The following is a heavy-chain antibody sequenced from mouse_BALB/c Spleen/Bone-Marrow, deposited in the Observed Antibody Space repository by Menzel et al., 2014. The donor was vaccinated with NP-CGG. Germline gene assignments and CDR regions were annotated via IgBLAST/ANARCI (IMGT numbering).Heavy chain of an antibody. CDR1: GYTFTSYW. J-gene: IGHJ4*01. V-gene: IGHV1-69*02. D-gene: IGHD2-3*01. Sequence: SGAELVKPGASVKLSCKASGYTFTSYWMHWVKQRPGQGLEWIGEIDPSGSYTNYNQKFKGKATLTVDKSSSTAYMQLSSLTSEDSAVYFCARWLLRYYAMDDWGQGTSVTVSS. CDR2: IDPSGSYT. CDR3: ARWLLRYYAMDD.